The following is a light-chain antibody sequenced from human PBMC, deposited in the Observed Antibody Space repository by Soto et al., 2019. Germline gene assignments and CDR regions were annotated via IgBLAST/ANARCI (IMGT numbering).Light chain of an antibody. CDR1: QSVSSR. V-gene: IGKV3-20*01. CDR2: GAS. Sequence: IVLTQSPATLSLSPGERATLSCRASQSVSSRLAWYQQKPGQAPRLLISGASSRATGIPDRFSGSGSATDFTLTISRLEPEDFALYYCQRHGSSPITFGQGTRLEIK. CDR3: QRHGSSPIT. J-gene: IGKJ5*01.